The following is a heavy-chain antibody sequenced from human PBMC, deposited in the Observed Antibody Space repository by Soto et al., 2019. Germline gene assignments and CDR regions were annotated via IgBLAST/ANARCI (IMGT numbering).Heavy chain of an antibody. Sequence: SETLSLTCTVSGGSISSSSYYWGWIRQPPGKGLEWIGSIYYSGSTYYNPSLKSRVTISVDTSKNQFSLKLSSVTAADTAVYYCASALGYCSSTSCPSMDVWGQGTTVTVSS. CDR3: ASALGYCSSTSCPSMDV. CDR2: IYYSGST. V-gene: IGHV4-39*01. D-gene: IGHD2-2*01. J-gene: IGHJ6*02. CDR1: GGSISSSSYY.